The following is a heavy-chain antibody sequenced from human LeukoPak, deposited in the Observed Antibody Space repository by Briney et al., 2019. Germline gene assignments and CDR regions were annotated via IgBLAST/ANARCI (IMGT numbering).Heavy chain of an antibody. V-gene: IGHV3-33*01. J-gene: IGHJ4*02. CDR1: GFTFSSYG. D-gene: IGHD3-16*01. CDR2: IWYDGSNK. Sequence: GGSLRLSCAACGFTFSSYGMHWVRQAPGKGLEWVAVIWYDGSNKYYAGSVKGRFTISRDNSKNTLYLQMNSLRAEDTAVYYCARDLEKWGSPATAFDYWGQGTLVTVSS. CDR3: ARDLEKWGSPATAFDY.